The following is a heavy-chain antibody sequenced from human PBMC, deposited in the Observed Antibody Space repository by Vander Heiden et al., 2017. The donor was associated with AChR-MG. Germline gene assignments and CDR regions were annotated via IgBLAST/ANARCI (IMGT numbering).Heavy chain of an antibody. CDR2: ISYDGSNK. D-gene: IGHD6-13*01. V-gene: IGHV3-30-3*01. CDR1: GFTFSSYA. Sequence: QVQLVESGGGVVQPGRSLRPSCAASGFTFSSYARHWVRQAPGKGLEWVAVISYDGSNKYYADSVKGRFTISRDNSKNTLYLQMNSLRAEDTAVYYCAREGAGYSSDYWGQGTLVTVSS. J-gene: IGHJ4*02. CDR3: AREGAGYSSDY.